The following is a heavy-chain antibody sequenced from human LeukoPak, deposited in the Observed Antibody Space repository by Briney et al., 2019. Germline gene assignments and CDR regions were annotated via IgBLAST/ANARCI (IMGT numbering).Heavy chain of an antibody. D-gene: IGHD5-18*01. CDR1: GFTVSSNY. CDR2: IYSGGST. V-gene: IGHV3-53*01. Sequence: GGSLRLSRAASGFTVSSNYMSWVRQAPGKGLEWVSVIYSGGSTYYADSVKGRFTISRDNSKNTLYLQMNSLRAEDTAVYYCARLGIQLWFDPWGRGTLVTVSS. CDR3: ARLGIQLWFDP. J-gene: IGHJ5*02.